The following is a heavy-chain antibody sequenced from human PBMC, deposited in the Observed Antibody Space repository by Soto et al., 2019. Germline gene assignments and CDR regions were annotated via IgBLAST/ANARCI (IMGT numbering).Heavy chain of an antibody. D-gene: IGHD3-10*01. Sequence: PGGSLRLSCAASGFTFSSYAMSWVRQAPGKGLEWVSAISGSGGSTYYADSVKGRFTISRDNSKNTLYLQMNSLRAEDTAVYYCAKDSTVRGVIINGPFDYWGQGTLVTVSS. CDR2: ISGSGGST. J-gene: IGHJ4*02. V-gene: IGHV3-23*01. CDR1: GFTFSSYA. CDR3: AKDSTVRGVIINGPFDY.